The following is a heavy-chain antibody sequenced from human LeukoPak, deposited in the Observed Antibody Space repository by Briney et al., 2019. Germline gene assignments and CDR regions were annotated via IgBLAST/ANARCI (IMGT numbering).Heavy chain of an antibody. CDR1: GFTFSDYT. J-gene: IGHJ6*02. CDR3: AKDDDTAMVTATGYYGMDV. Sequence: PGGSLRLSCASSGFTFSDYTMNWVREAPGKGLEWVSAISGSGGSTYYADSVKGRFTISRDNSKNTLYLQMNSLRAEDTAVHYCAKDDDTAMVTATGYYGMDVWGQGTTVTVSS. CDR2: ISGSGGST. V-gene: IGHV3-23*01. D-gene: IGHD5-18*01.